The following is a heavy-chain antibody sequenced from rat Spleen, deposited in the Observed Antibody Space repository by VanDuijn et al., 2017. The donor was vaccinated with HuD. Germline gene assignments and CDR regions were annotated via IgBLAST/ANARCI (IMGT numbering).Heavy chain of an antibody. D-gene: IGHD1-2*01. J-gene: IGHJ2*01. V-gene: IGHV5-29*01. CDR3: ARHADYSTYILDG. CDR2: INFDGIRT. Sequence: EVQLVESDGGLVQPGRPLKLSCASSGFTFSDYYMAWLRQAPTKRLEWVATINFDGIRTYYRASVKGGFTISRDNATSTLYLQMDSLSYEDTATYYCARHADYSTYILDGWGQGVMVTVSS. CDR1: GFTFSDYY.